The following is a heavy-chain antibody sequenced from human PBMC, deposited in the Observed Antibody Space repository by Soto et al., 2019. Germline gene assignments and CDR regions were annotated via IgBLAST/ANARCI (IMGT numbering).Heavy chain of an antibody. J-gene: IGHJ6*03. D-gene: IGHD4-17*01. CDR3: ARVDYGDFFYYYYMDV. V-gene: IGHV3-48*01. CDR1: GFTFSSYS. CDR2: ISSSSSTI. Sequence: GGSLRLSCAASGFTFSSYSMNWVRQAPGKGLEWVSYISSSSSTIYYADSVKGRFTISRDNAKNSLYLQMNSLRAEDTAVYYCARVDYGDFFYYYYMDVWGKGTTVTVSS.